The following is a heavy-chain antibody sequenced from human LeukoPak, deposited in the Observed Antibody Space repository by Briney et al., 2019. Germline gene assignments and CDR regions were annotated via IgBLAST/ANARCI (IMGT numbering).Heavy chain of an antibody. J-gene: IGHJ4*02. CDR2: ISSNGGST. CDR1: GFTLSSYA. CDR3: ARGYGSGSYYIPYYFDY. D-gene: IGHD3-10*01. Sequence: PGGSLRLSCAASGFTLSSYAMPWVRQAPGKGLEYVSAISSNGGSTYYANSVKGRFTISRDNSKNTLYLQMGSLRAEDMAVYYCARGYGSGSYYIPYYFDYWGQGTLVTVSS. V-gene: IGHV3-64*01.